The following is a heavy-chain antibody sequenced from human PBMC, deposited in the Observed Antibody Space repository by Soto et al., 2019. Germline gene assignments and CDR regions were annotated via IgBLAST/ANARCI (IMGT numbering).Heavy chain of an antibody. Sequence: SETLSLTCTVSGGSISSGDNYWSWIRQPPGKGLEWIGYIFYSGSTYYNPSLNSQVTISVDTSKNQFSLNVISVTAADTAVYYCRRSSRYSTDVWGQGTTVTVSS. V-gene: IGHV4-30-4*01. J-gene: IGHJ6*02. D-gene: IGHD6-13*01. CDR1: GGSISSGDNY. CDR3: RRSSRYSTDV. CDR2: IFYSGST.